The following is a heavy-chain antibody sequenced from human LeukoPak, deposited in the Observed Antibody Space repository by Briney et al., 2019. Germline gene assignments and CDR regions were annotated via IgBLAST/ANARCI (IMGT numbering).Heavy chain of an antibody. D-gene: IGHD3-10*01. CDR3: ASKKRITRYAFDI. J-gene: IGHJ3*02. V-gene: IGHV1-2*02. Sequence: ASVKDSCQASGYTLTDYFMHALRQAPGQGLEWMGWINPNSGGTNYAQKFHGRVTMTRDTSISTAYMELSRLRSDDTPVYYFASKKRITRYAFDIWGQGTMVTVSS. CDR2: INPNSGGT. CDR1: GYTLTDYF.